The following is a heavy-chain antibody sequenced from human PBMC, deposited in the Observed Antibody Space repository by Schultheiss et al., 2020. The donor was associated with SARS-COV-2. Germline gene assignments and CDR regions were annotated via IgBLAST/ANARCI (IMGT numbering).Heavy chain of an antibody. V-gene: IGHV3-30*04. CDR2: IWYDGSNK. CDR3: ARDGPLRYSGYEAGY. J-gene: IGHJ4*02. CDR1: GFTFSSYA. D-gene: IGHD5-12*01. Sequence: GGSLRLSCAASGFTFSSYAMHWVRQAPGKGLEWVAVIWYDGSNKYYADSVKGRFTISRDNSKNTLYLQMNSLRAEDTAVYYCARDGPLRYSGYEAGYWGQGTLVTVSS.